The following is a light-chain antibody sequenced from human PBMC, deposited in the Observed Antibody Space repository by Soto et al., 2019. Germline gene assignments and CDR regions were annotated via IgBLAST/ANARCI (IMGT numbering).Light chain of an antibody. CDR3: QQRSNLPPT. Sequence: IVLTQSPGTLSLSPGARATLSCRAGPSVSNTFLAWDQQKPGQAPRLLIYGAANRAACIPIRFSGRGSGTDFTPTISRLEPEYFSVYYWQQRSNLPPTFGGGTKVDIK. J-gene: IGKJ4*01. CDR2: GAA. CDR1: PSVSNTF. V-gene: IGKV3D-20*02.